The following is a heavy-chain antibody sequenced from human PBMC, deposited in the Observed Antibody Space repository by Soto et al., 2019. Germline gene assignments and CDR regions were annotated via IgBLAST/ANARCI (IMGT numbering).Heavy chain of an antibody. Sequence: VQLVESGGGLVKPGGSLRLSCAASGFAFSSYKMNWVRQAPGKGLEWVSSISPTGTFMNSEDSLKDRFSISRDNAEKSLYLQLNSLRAEDTAVYYCARGGLDDDLPGWTGDAFDLWGQGTMVTVSS. CDR3: ARGGLDDDLPGWTGDAFDL. V-gene: IGHV3-21*01. CDR2: ISPTGTFM. D-gene: IGHD2-15*01. J-gene: IGHJ3*01. CDR1: GFAFSSYK.